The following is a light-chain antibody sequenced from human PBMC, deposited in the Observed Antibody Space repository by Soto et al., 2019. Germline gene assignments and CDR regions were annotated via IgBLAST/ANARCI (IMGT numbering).Light chain of an antibody. CDR2: DAS. Sequence: EIVLTQSPATLSLSPGERATLSCRASQSVSSYLAWYQQKPGQAPRLLIYDASNRATGIPPSFSGSGSGTDFTLTISSREPEDFAVFCCQQRSNWPPYTFGGGTKLGI. CDR3: QQRSNWPPYT. J-gene: IGKJ2*01. V-gene: IGKV3-11*01. CDR1: QSVSSY.